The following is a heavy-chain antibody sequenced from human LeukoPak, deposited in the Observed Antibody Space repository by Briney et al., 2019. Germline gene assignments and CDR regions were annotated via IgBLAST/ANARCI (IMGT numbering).Heavy chain of an antibody. Sequence: GGSLRLSCAASGFPFSTFWMTWVRQAPGKGLEWVANIIQDGSERYYMGSVKGRFTISRDNAKNSLYLQMNSLRAEDTAVYYCAREGASTISHAFDVWGQGTMVTVSS. CDR1: GFPFSTFW. CDR3: AREGASTISHAFDV. D-gene: IGHD3-16*01. J-gene: IGHJ3*01. CDR2: IIQDGSER. V-gene: IGHV3-7*01.